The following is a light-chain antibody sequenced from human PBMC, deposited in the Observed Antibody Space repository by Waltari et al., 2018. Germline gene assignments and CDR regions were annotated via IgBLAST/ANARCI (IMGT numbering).Light chain of an antibody. CDR1: SSDVGAYDF. Sequence: QSALPQPASVSGSPGQSITIPCTGTSSDVGAYDFVSWYQQHPGKAPKLMIYNVNYRPSGVSNRFSGSKSGDAASLTISGLQAEDEADYYCSSFTSGSSFYVFGTGTKVTVL. CDR3: SSFTSGSSFYV. J-gene: IGLJ1*01. V-gene: IGLV2-14*03. CDR2: NVN.